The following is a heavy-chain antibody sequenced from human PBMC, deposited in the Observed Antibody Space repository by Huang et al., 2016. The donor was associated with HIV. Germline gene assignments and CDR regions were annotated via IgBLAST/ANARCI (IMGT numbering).Heavy chain of an antibody. V-gene: IGHV1-69*13. CDR2: IIPMFGRP. CDR3: ARGQLGSYGDYDVLY. D-gene: IGHD4-17*01. CDR1: GGTFSKYA. J-gene: IGHJ4*02. Sequence: QVQLVQSGAEVKTPGSSVKVSCKASGGTFSKYAISWGRQAPGQGLAWMGGIIPMFGRPNYARKFQGRVTITADDSTSTTYVEVSSLRSEDTALYYCARGQLGSYGDYDVLYWGQGTLVTVSS.